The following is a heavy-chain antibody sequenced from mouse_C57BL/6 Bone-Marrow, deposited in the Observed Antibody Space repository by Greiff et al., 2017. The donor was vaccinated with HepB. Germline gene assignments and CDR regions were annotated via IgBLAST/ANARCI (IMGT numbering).Heavy chain of an antibody. Sequence: VQLKESGGGLVQPGESLKLSCESNEYEFPSHDMSWVRKTPEKRLELVAAINSDGGSTYYPDTMERRFIISRDNTKKTLYLQMGSLRSEDTALYYCARDGYDGRDFDYWGQGTTLTVSS. D-gene: IGHD2-2*01. J-gene: IGHJ2*01. CDR1: EYEFPSHD. V-gene: IGHV5-2*01. CDR3: ARDGYDGRDFDY. CDR2: INSDGGST.